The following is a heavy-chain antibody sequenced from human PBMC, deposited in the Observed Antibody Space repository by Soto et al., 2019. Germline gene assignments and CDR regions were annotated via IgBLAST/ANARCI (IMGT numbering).Heavy chain of an antibody. CDR3: ARDREAGYNFYYGMDV. D-gene: IGHD6-19*01. CDR1: GAGINTYS. Sequence: SETLSLTCSVSGAGINTYSWTWIRQPAGKGLEWIGRIYTSASINYNPSLKGRVTLSVDTSTNQVSLRLASVTAADTAIYYCARDREAGYNFYYGMDVWGQGTTVTVSS. V-gene: IGHV4-4*07. CDR2: IYTSASI. J-gene: IGHJ6*02.